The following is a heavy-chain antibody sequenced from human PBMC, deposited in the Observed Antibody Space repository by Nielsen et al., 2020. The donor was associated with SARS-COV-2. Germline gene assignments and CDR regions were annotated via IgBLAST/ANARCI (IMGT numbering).Heavy chain of an antibody. CDR3: AKGGDSSGFDY. Sequence: GESLKISCAASGFTFSSYGMHWVRQAPGKGLEWVAVISYDGSNKYYADSVKGRFTISRDNSKNTLYLQMNSLRAEDTAVYYCAKGGDSSGFDYWGQGTLVTVSS. V-gene: IGHV3-30*18. J-gene: IGHJ4*02. CDR2: ISYDGSNK. CDR1: GFTFSSYG. D-gene: IGHD3-22*01.